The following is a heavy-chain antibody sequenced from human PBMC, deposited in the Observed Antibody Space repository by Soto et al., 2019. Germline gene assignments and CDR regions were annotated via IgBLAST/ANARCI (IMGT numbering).Heavy chain of an antibody. CDR1: GYTFTSYG. J-gene: IGHJ5*02. D-gene: IGHD2-2*01. Sequence: ASVKVSCKASGYTFTSYGISWVRQAPGQGLEWMGWISAYNGNTNYAQKLQGRVTMTTDTSTSTAYMELRSLRSDDTAVYYCARGSVVPAAMPHIQNWFDPWGQGTLVTVSS. V-gene: IGHV1-18*01. CDR2: ISAYNGNT. CDR3: ARGSVVPAAMPHIQNWFDP.